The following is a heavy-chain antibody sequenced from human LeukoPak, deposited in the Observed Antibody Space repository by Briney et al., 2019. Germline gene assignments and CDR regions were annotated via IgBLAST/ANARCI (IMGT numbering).Heavy chain of an antibody. D-gene: IGHD4-17*01. CDR1: GYTFTGNF. CDR2: INPNSGGT. CDR3: ARGGRDYGDYIWGIGIDY. J-gene: IGHJ4*02. Sequence: GASVKVSCKASGYTFTGNFIHWVRQAPGQGLEWMGWINPNSGGTNYAQKFQGRVTMTRDTTISTAYSELSRLRSDDTAVYYCARGGRDYGDYIWGIGIDYWGQGTLVTVSS. V-gene: IGHV1-2*02.